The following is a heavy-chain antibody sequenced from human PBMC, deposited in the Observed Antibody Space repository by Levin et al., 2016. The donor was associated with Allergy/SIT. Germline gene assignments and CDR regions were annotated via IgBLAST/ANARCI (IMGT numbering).Heavy chain of an antibody. CDR2: IYYSGNT. Sequence: SETLSLTCTVSGDSINSGFYYWSWIRQHPGKGLEWIGYIYYSGNTYYNPSLKSRVTISADTSKKQFSLKLSSVTVADTAVYYCAREAIAGITSRLVDYWGPGTLVTVSS. V-gene: IGHV4-31*03. CDR1: GDSINSGFYY. CDR3: AREAIAGITSRLVDY. D-gene: IGHD6-6*01. J-gene: IGHJ4*02.